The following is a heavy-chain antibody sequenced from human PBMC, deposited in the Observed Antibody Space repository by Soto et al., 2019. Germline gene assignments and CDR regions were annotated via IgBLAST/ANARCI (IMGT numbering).Heavy chain of an antibody. CDR2: ISAYNGNT. V-gene: IGHV1-18*01. CDR3: ARGYYYDSSGYYPARDY. Sequence: RASVKVSCKASGYTFTSYGISWVRQAPGQGLEWMGWISAYNGNTNYAQKLQGRVTMTTDTSTSTAYIELRSLRSDDTAVYYCARGYYYDSSGYYPARDYWGQGTLVTVSS. D-gene: IGHD3-22*01. CDR1: GYTFTSYG. J-gene: IGHJ4*02.